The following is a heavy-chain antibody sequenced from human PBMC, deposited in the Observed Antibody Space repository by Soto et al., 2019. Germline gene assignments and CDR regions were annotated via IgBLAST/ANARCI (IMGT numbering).Heavy chain of an antibody. D-gene: IGHD3-22*01. CDR1: GFTFSSYS. CDR3: ARDRDDSSGYYHY. CDR2: ISSGSGYI. Sequence: XASLILSCAASGFTFSSYSMNWVRQAPGKGLEWVSSISSGSGYIYYADSVKGRFTISRDNAKNSLYLQMNSLRAEDTAVYYCARDRDDSSGYYHYWGQGTLVTVSS. V-gene: IGHV3-21*01. J-gene: IGHJ4*02.